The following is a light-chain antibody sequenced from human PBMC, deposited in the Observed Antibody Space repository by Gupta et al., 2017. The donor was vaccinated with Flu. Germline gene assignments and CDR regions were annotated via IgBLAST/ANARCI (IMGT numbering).Light chain of an antibody. CDR3: QQYNNWPPVGYT. CDR2: GAS. Sequence: EIVMTQSPATLSVSPGERATLSCRASQSVSSNLAWYQQKPGQAPRLLIYGASTRATGIPARFSGSGSGTELTLTISSLQSEDFAVYYCQQYNNWPPVGYTFGQGTKLEIK. J-gene: IGKJ2*01. CDR1: QSVSSN. V-gene: IGKV3-15*01.